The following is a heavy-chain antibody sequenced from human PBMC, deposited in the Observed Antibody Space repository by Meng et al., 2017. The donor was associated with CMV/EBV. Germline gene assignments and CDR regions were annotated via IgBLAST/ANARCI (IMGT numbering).Heavy chain of an antibody. Sequence: VELQQWWAGLLKPSETLSLTCAVYGGSFSGYYWSWIRQPPGKGLEWIGEINHSGSTNYNPSLKSRVTISVDTSKNQFSLKLSSVTAADTAVYYCARGSRRLPRFNWFDPWGQGTLVTVSS. D-gene: IGHD3-3*01. CDR1: GGSFSGYY. CDR2: INHSGST. V-gene: IGHV4-34*01. CDR3: ARGSRRLPRFNWFDP. J-gene: IGHJ5*02.